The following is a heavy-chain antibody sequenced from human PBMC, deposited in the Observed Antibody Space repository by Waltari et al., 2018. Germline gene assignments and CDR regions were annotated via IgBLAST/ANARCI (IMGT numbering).Heavy chain of an antibody. CDR1: GFTFSSYW. CDR3: VRAYDSSGYYFVGDAFDI. D-gene: IGHD3-22*01. CDR2: IKQDGSEK. V-gene: IGHV3-7*04. J-gene: IGHJ3*02. Sequence: EVQLVESGGGLVQPGGSLRLSCAASGFTFSSYWMSWVRQAPGKGLVWVANIKQDGSEKYYVDSVKGRCTIARDNAKNSLYLQMNSLRAEDTAVYYCVRAYDSSGYYFVGDAFDIWGQGTMVTVSS.